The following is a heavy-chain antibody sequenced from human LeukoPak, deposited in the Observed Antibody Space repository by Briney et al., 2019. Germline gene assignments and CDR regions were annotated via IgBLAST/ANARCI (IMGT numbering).Heavy chain of an antibody. CDR1: GFTFSRFP. Sequence: TGGSLRLSCAASGFTFSRFPMHWVRQAPGKGLEWVALISPDGGDKKYAGSVKGRFTVSRDNSKNTLYLQLNSLRVEDTTVYYCARDYPADHWGQGTLVTVSS. J-gene: IGHJ4*02. V-gene: IGHV3-30-3*01. CDR2: ISPDGGDK. CDR3: ARDYPADH.